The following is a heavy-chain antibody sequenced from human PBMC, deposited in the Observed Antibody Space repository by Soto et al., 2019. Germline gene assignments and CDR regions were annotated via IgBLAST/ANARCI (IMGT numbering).Heavy chain of an antibody. Sequence: ASVKVSCKASGYTFTGYYMYWVRQAPGQGLEWMGWINPNSGGTNYAQKFQGRVTMTRDTSISTAYMELSRLRSDDTAVYYCARDGDSGYDMGDFFDYWGQGTLVTVSS. CDR1: GYTFTGYY. CDR2: INPNSGGT. V-gene: IGHV1-2*02. CDR3: ARDGDSGYDMGDFFDY. J-gene: IGHJ4*02. D-gene: IGHD5-12*01.